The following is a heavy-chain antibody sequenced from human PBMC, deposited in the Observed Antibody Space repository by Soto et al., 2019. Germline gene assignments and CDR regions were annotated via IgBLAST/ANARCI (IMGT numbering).Heavy chain of an antibody. CDR1: RFTFSSYA. CDR2: ISNSGDST. J-gene: IGHJ4*02. D-gene: IGHD1-1*01. CDR3: ATGLTTYAY. Sequence: EVQLLESGGGLVQPGESLRLSCAASRFTFSSYAMSWVRQAPGKGLEWVSAISNSGDSTFYADSVKGRFTISRDNSKNTLSLQMNSLRAEDTAVYYCATGLTTYAYWGQGTLVTVSS. V-gene: IGHV3-23*01.